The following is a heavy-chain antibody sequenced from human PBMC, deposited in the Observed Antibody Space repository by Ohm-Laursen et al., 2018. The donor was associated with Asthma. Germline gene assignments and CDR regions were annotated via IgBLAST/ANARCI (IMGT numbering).Heavy chain of an antibody. D-gene: IGHD2-15*01. V-gene: IGHV3-30-3*01. J-gene: IGHJ4*02. CDR3: ARDWLGYYDY. Sequence: SLRLSCAASGFTFSNFAMHWVRQAPGKGLEWVSIITSDGSWTSYADSVKGRFTISRDNSKNTLYLQMNSLRAEDTAVYYCARDWLGYYDYWGQGTLVTVSS. CDR2: ITSDGSWT. CDR1: GFTFSNFA.